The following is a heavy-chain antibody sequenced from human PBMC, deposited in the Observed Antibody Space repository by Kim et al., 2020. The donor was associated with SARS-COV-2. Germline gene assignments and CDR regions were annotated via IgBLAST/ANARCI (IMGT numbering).Heavy chain of an antibody. D-gene: IGHD2-21*02. Sequence: GGSLRLSCAATGFTLISHDMHWVRQAPGKGLECVAFITRSTGRIFYADSVKGRFTISRDNAKNSLYLQMDSLRDEDTAVYYCARGLAYCGGDCPWGQGTLFTVSS. J-gene: IGHJ5*02. CDR1: GFTLISHD. V-gene: IGHV3-48*02. CDR3: ARGLAYCGGDCP. CDR2: ITRSTGRI.